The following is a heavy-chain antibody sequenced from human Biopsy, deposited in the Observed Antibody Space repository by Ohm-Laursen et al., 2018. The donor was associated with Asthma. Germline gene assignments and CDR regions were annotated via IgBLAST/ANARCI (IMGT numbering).Heavy chain of an antibody. CDR2: TNERGDT. V-gene: IGHV4-34*01. CDR1: PGSFSGFY. CDR3: ARGPELDV. J-gene: IGHJ6*02. Sequence: SETLSLTCDVYPGSFSGFYWTWIRQSPEKGLEWIGETNERGDTNNNPSLKSRVIISIDTYWNRVSLKLTSVTAADTAVYYCARGPELDVWGQGTTVTVSS.